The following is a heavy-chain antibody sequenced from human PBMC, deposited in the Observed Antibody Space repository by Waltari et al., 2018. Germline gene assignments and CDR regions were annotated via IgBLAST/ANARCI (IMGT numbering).Heavy chain of an antibody. CDR3: AREFSDDGSWYKGGDAFDI. V-gene: IGHV3-33*01. CDR1: GFTFSSYG. CDR2: IWYDGSNK. D-gene: IGHD6-13*01. Sequence: QVQLVESGGGVVQPGRSLRLSCAASGFTFSSYGMHWVRQAPGKGLEWVAVIWYDGSNKYYADSVKGRFTISRDNSKNTLYLQINSLRAEDTAVYYCAREFSDDGSWYKGGDAFDIWGQGTMVTVSS. J-gene: IGHJ3*02.